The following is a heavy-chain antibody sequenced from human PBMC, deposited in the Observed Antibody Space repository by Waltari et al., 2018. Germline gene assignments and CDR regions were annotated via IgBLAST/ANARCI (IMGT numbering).Heavy chain of an antibody. D-gene: IGHD3-16*02. CDR1: GFPFSRSG. CDR3: ATAARRRDVGDLS. Sequence: EVQLVESGGGLVQPGGSLRLSCGFSGFPFSRSGMNWVRQAPGKGLEWVSYISGSSSTIYYADSVKGRFTISRDNAKNSMHLQMSSLRAEDTAVYYCATAARRRDVGDLSWGQGTLVTVSS. J-gene: IGHJ4*02. V-gene: IGHV3-48*01. CDR2: ISGSSSTI.